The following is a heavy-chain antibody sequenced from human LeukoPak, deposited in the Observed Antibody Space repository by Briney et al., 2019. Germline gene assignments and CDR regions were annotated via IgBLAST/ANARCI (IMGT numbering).Heavy chain of an antibody. V-gene: IGHV3-21*01. CDR2: ISSGSTDI. D-gene: IGHD3-10*01. J-gene: IGHJ6*03. CDR3: AKSLYYSASGLSMDV. Sequence: GGSLRLSCAASGFTFNTYTMNWVRQAPGKGLEWVSSISSGSTDIYYLDSVKGRFSISRDNAKNSLYLQMNSLRVEDTAVYYCAKSLYYSASGLSMDVWGKGTTVTVSS. CDR1: GFTFNTYT.